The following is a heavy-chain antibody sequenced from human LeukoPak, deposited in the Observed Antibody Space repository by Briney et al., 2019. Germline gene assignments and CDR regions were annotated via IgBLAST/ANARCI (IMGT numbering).Heavy chain of an antibody. CDR1: GDSISSGRFL. D-gene: IGHD1-26*01. V-gene: IGHV4-39*07. Sequence: SETLSLTCTVSGDSISSGRFLWGCIRQSPGKGLEWIGSISYSGSTYYNPSLKSRVTVSIDTSKNQFSLKMTSVTAADTAVYYCARWVGNRNWFDPWGQGTLVTVSS. CDR3: ARWVGNRNWFDP. CDR2: ISYSGST. J-gene: IGHJ5*02.